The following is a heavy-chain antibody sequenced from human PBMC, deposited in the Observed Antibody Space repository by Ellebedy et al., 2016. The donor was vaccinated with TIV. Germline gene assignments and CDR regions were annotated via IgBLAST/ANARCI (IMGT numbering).Heavy chain of an antibody. CDR3: ATSTLMVYAGHFDY. CDR2: INPNSGGT. V-gene: IGHV1-2*04. CDR1: GYTFTGYY. D-gene: IGHD2-8*01. J-gene: IGHJ4*02. Sequence: AASVKVSCKASGYTFTGYYMHWVRQAPGQGLEWMGWINPNSGGTNYAQKFQGWVTMTRDTSISTAYMELSRLRSDDTAVYYCATSTLMVYAGHFDYWGQGTLVTVSS.